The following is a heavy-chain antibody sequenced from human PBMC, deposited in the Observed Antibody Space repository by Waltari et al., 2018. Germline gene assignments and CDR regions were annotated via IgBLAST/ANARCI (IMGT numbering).Heavy chain of an antibody. CDR2: IKQDGSEK. D-gene: IGHD4-17*01. Sequence: EVQLVESGGGLVQPGGSLRLSCAASGFTFSSYWMSWVRQAPGKGLEWVANIKQDGSEKYYVDSVKGRFTISRDNAKNSLYLQMNSLRAEDTAVYYCARDGYGDYAAFDIWGQGTMVTVSS. CDR3: ARDGYGDYAAFDI. V-gene: IGHV3-7*01. J-gene: IGHJ3*02. CDR1: GFTFSSYW.